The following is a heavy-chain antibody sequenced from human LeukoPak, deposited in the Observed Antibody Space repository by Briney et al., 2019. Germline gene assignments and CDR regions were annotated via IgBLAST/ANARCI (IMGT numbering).Heavy chain of an antibody. CDR3: ARLVYDSSGSNS. D-gene: IGHD3-22*01. J-gene: IGHJ4*02. CDR1: GESFSGYY. CDR2: INHSGST. V-gene: IGHV4-34*01. Sequence: SETLSLTCAVYGESFSGYYWSWIRQPPGKGLEWIGEINHSGSTNYNPSLKSRVTISVDTSKNQFSLKLSSVTAADTAVYYCARLVYDSSGSNSWGQGTLVTVSS.